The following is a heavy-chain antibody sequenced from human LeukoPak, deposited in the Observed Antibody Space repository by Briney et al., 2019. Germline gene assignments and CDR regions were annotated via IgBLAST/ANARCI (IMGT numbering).Heavy chain of an antibody. D-gene: IGHD6-19*01. CDR2: IYYSGNT. CDR3: ARLTPEDSSGWTSYFDY. CDR1: GGSISSGGYY. Sequence: EPSETLSLTCTVSGGSISSGGYYWSWIRQHPGKGLEWIGYIYYSGNTYYNPSLKSRVTISVDTSKNQFSLKLSSVTAADTAVYYCARLTPEDSSGWTSYFDYWGQGTLVTVSS. V-gene: IGHV4-31*03. J-gene: IGHJ4*02.